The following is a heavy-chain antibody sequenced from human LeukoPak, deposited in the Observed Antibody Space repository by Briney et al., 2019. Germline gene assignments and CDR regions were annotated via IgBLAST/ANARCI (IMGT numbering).Heavy chain of an antibody. CDR1: GYTFTSYD. D-gene: IGHD3-9*01. CDR2: MNPNSGNT. CDR3: ARSSGLPFSGYYEFYYYYGMDV. V-gene: IGHV1-8*01. Sequence: ASVKVSCKASGYTFTSYDINWVRQATGQGLEWMGWMNPNSGNTGYAQKFQGRVTMTRNTSISTAYMELSSLRSEDTAVYYCARSSGLPFSGYYEFYYYYGMDVWGQGTTVTVFS. J-gene: IGHJ6*02.